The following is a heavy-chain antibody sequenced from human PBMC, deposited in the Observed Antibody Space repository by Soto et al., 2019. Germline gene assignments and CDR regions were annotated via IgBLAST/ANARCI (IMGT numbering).Heavy chain of an antibody. J-gene: IGHJ4*02. V-gene: IGHV4-34*01. CDR2: INHSGST. CDR3: ARGPYGSGGYYSDY. CDR1: GGSFSGYY. D-gene: IGHD3-10*01. Sequence: SETLSLTCAVYGGSFSGYYWSWIRQPPGKGLEWIGEINHSGSTNYNPSLKSRVTISVDTSKNQFSLKLSSVTAADTAVYYCARGPYGSGGYYSDYWGQGTLVTVSS.